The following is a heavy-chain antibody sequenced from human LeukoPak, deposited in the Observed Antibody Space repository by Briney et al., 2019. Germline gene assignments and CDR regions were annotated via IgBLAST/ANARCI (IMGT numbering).Heavy chain of an antibody. Sequence: GGSLRLSCAASGFTFSGYSMNWVRQAPGKGLEWVSTISSSSSYIYYVDSVKGRFTTSRDNAKNLLYLQMNSLRAEDTAVYYCARDEGLNYYDSRGYYHAFDYWGQGTLVTVSS. D-gene: IGHD3-22*01. CDR3: ARDEGLNYYDSRGYYHAFDY. CDR1: GFTFSGYS. CDR2: ISSSSSYI. J-gene: IGHJ4*02. V-gene: IGHV3-21*01.